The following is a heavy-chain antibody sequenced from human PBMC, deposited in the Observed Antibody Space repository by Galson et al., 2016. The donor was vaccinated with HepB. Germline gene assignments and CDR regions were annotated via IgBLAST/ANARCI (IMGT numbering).Heavy chain of an antibody. CDR2: ISHTDNT. CDR1: GGSINSGGYS. Sequence: PLSLTCAVSGGSINSGGYSWSWIRQPPGKGLEWIGFISHTDNTYYTPPLTSRVTISVERSKNQFSLKLNSVTTADTAMYYCARERYDVLSGDPNCYFDLWGRGTLVTVSS. V-gene: IGHV4-30-2*01. D-gene: IGHD3-3*01. CDR3: ARERYDVLSGDPNCYFDL. J-gene: IGHJ2*01.